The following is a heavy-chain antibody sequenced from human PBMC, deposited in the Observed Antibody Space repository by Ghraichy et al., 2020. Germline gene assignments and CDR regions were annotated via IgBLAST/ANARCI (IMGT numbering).Heavy chain of an antibody. CDR2: VSSGGRNT. V-gene: IGHV3-23*01. Sequence: GSLNISCAASGFTFSSHGMSWVRQAPGMGLEWVSAVSSGGRNTYYADPVKGRFTISRDNSQNKLYLQMNSLRTEDTAVYYCAKEGVVVGGDAFDVWGQGTMLTVSS. CDR1: GFTFSSHG. D-gene: IGHD2-21*01. CDR3: AKEGVVVGGDAFDV. J-gene: IGHJ3*01.